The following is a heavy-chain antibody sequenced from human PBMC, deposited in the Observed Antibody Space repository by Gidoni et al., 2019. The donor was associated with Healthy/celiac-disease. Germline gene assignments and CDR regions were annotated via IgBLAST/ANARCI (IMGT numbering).Heavy chain of an antibody. J-gene: IGHJ4*02. CDR1: GFTFSSYR. CDR2: ISSSSSTI. V-gene: IGHV3-48*01. D-gene: IGHD1-26*01. Sequence: EVQLVESGGGLVQPGGSLRLSCAASGFTFSSYRMNWVRQAPGKGLEWVSYISSSSSTIYYADSVKGRFTISRDNAKNSLYLQMNSLRAEDTAVYYCARDRASGIVGATTSYYFDYWGQGTLVTVSS. CDR3: ARDRASGIVGATTSYYFDY.